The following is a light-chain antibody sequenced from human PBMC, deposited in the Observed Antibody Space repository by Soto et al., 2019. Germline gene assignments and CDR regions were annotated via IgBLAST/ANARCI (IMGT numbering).Light chain of an antibody. CDR1: SSDVGGHNY. Sequence: QSTLTQPASVSGSPGQSIPISCTGTSSDVGGHNYVSWYQQHQGKAPKLMIFEVTHRPSGVSDRFSGSKSGNTASLTISGLQAEDEADYYCSSHTSSTTWVFGGGTKLTVL. V-gene: IGLV2-14*01. J-gene: IGLJ3*02. CDR3: SSHTSSTTWV. CDR2: EVT.